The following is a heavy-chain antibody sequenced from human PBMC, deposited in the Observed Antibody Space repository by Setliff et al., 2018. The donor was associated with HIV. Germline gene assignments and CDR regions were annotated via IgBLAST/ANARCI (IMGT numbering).Heavy chain of an antibody. J-gene: IGHJ4*02. D-gene: IGHD2-8*02. CDR2: IYASGST. CDR3: ARGRGDIVLLVYTYPPDY. CDR1: GGSISSGSYY. Sequence: LSLTCTVSGGSISSGSYYWSWIRQPAGKGLEWIGHIYASGSTNYNPSLKSRVTISVDTSKNHFSLKLSSVTAADTAVYYCARGRGDIVLLVYTYPPDYWGQGKLVTVSS. V-gene: IGHV4-61*09.